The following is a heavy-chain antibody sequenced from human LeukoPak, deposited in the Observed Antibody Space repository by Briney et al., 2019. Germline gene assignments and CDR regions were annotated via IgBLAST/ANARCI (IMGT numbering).Heavy chain of an antibody. CDR3: ARSSSWTEGSVEFDY. Sequence: SGGSLRLSCAASGFTFDDYAMHWVRHAPGKGLEWVSGISWNSGSIGYADSVKGRFTISRDNAKNSLYLQMNSLRAEDTALYYCARSSSWTEGSVEFDYWGQGTLVTVSS. D-gene: IGHD6-13*01. V-gene: IGHV3-9*01. CDR1: GFTFDDYA. J-gene: IGHJ4*02. CDR2: ISWNSGSI.